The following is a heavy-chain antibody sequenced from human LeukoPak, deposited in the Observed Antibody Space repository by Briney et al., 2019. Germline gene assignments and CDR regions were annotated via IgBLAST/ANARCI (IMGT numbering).Heavy chain of an antibody. D-gene: IGHD4-17*01. CDR3: ARDLYGDHPLGDY. CDR1: GFTFSSYS. V-gene: IGHV3-21*01. Sequence: PGGSLRLSCAASGFTFSSYSMNWVRQAPGKGLEWVSSISSSSSYIYYADSVKGRFTISRDNAKNSLYLQMNSLRAEDTAVYYCARDLYGDHPLGDYWGQGTLVTVSS. CDR2: ISSSSSYI. J-gene: IGHJ4*02.